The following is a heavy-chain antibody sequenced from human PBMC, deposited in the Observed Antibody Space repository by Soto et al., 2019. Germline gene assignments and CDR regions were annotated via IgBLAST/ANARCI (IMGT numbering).Heavy chain of an antibody. Sequence: ASLKVSCKASGYTFTGYYVHWVRQAPGQGLEWMGWINPNSGDTYLAQRFQGRVTMNRDTSIGTAYMELRGLTSDDTAEYYCAKGGAIVAAGTRVYLYNAMDVWGQGTTVTVPS. J-gene: IGHJ6*02. CDR3: AKGGAIVAAGTRVYLYNAMDV. V-gene: IGHV1-2*02. CDR1: GYTFTGYY. D-gene: IGHD1-26*01. CDR2: INPNSGDT.